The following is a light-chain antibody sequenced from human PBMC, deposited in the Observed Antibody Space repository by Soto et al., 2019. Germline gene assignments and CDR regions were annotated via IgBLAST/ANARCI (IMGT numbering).Light chain of an antibody. CDR3: QQYGSSPPT. CDR1: QSVSSSY. V-gene: IGKV3-20*01. Sequence: EIVLTQSPGTLSLSPGEGATLSCRASQSVSSSYLAWYQQQPGQAPRLLMYGASTRATGIPARFSGSGSGTDFTLTISRLEPEDVAVYYCQQYGSSPPTFGQGTRLEIK. CDR2: GAS. J-gene: IGKJ5*01.